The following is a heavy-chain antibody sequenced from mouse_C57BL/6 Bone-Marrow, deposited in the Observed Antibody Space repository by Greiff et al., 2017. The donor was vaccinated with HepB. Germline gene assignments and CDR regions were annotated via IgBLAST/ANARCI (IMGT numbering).Heavy chain of an antibody. V-gene: IGHV1-18*01. D-gene: IGHD1-1*01. Sequence: EVQLQQSGPELVKPGASVKIPCKASGYPFTDYNMDWVKQSHGKSLEWIGDINPNNGGTIYNQKFKGKATLTVDKSSSTAYMELRSLTSEDTAVYYCARSIHYYGSSQYYFDYWGQGTTLTVSS. CDR1: GYPFTDYN. CDR3: ARSIHYYGSSQYYFDY. J-gene: IGHJ2*01. CDR2: INPNNGGT.